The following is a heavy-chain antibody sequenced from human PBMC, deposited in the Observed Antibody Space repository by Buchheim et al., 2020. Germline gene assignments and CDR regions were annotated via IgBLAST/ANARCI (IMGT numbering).Heavy chain of an antibody. D-gene: IGHD2-21*02. CDR2: INHSGST. Sequence: QVQLQQWGAGLLKPSETLSLTCAVYGGSFSGYYWSWIRQPPGKGLEWIGEINHSGSTNYNPSLKSRVTISVDTSKNQFSLKLSSVTAADTAVYYCARGRGDIVVVTSFDSWGQGTL. J-gene: IGHJ4*02. CDR1: GGSFSGYY. CDR3: ARGRGDIVVVTSFDS. V-gene: IGHV4-34*01.